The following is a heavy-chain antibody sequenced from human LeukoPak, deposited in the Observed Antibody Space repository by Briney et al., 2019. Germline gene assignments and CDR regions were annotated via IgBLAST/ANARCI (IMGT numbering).Heavy chain of an antibody. V-gene: IGHV3-9*01. CDR2: ISWNSGSI. CDR1: GFTFDDYA. J-gene: IGHJ6*02. Sequence: GRSLRLSCAASGFTFDDYAMHWVRQAPGKGLEWVSGISWNSGSIGYADSVKGRFTISRDNAKNSLYLQMNSLRAEDTALYYCAKDKGFGYSVGDYYYGMDVWGQGTTVTVSS. D-gene: IGHD3-10*01. CDR3: AKDKGFGYSVGDYYYGMDV.